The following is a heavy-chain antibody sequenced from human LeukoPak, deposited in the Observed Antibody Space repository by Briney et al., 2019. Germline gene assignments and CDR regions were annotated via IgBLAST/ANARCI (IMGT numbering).Heavy chain of an antibody. Sequence: SGGSLRLSCAASGFTFSDCYMSWIRQAPGKGLEWVANIKRDGSEKFYVDSVKGRFTISRDNAKDSVYLQMNNLRADDTAVYYCARDTSASLSSKYYFDYWGQGALVTVSS. J-gene: IGHJ4*02. CDR2: IKRDGSEK. D-gene: IGHD2-2*01. CDR3: ARDTSASLSSKYYFDY. CDR1: GFTFSDCY. V-gene: IGHV3-7*01.